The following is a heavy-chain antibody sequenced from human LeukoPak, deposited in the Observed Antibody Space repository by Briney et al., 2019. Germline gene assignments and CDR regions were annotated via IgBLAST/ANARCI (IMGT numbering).Heavy chain of an antibody. CDR1: GFTFSSYS. CDR3: AKGLERESRLDS. J-gene: IGHJ4*02. Sequence: GGSLRLSCAASGFTFSSYSMNWVRQAPGKGLEWVSSISSSSSYIYYADSVKGRFTISRDNAKNTLYLQMNSLRAEDTALYYCAKGLERESRLDSWGQGTLVTVSS. D-gene: IGHD1-1*01. V-gene: IGHV3-21*04. CDR2: ISSSSSYI.